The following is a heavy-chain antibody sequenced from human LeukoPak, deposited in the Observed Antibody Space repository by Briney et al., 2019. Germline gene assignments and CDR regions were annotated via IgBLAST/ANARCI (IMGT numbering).Heavy chain of an antibody. CDR3: ASDKTGDGYFDY. CDR2: IYYSGST. J-gene: IGHJ4*02. CDR1: GGSFSDYY. Sequence: SETLSLTCAVYGGSFSDYYWSWIRQPPGKGLEWIGYIYYSGSTNYNPSLKSRVTISVDTSKKHFSLKLSSVTAADTAVYFCASDKTGDGYFDYWGQGTLVTVSS. D-gene: IGHD7-27*01. V-gene: IGHV4-59*01.